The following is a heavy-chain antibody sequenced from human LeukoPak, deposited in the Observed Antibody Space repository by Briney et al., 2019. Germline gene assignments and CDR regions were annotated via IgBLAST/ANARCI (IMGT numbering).Heavy chain of an antibody. D-gene: IGHD6-19*01. V-gene: IGHV1-58*01. Sequence: SVKASCKASGFTFATSAVQWVRQARGQRLEWIGWIVVGSNNTNYAQKFQERATITRDLSTGTAYMELSSLRSEDTAVYYCAAPGYSSGWYGLWGQGTLVTVSS. CDR3: AAPGYSSGWYGL. CDR2: IVVGSNNT. J-gene: IGHJ4*02. CDR1: GFTFATSA.